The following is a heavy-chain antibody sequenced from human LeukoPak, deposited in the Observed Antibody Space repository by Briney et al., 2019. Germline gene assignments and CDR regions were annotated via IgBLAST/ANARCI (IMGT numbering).Heavy chain of an antibody. D-gene: IGHD1-20*01. V-gene: IGHV1-2*02. CDR3: ARDLKGNWNDEEGSDY. Sequence: ASVKVSCKASGYTFTSYYMHWVRQAPGQGLEWMGIINPNSGGTNYAQKFQGRVTMTRDTSISTAYMELSRLRSDDTAVYYCARDLKGNWNDEEGSDYWGQGTLVTVSS. J-gene: IGHJ4*02. CDR1: GYTFTSYY. CDR2: INPNSGGT.